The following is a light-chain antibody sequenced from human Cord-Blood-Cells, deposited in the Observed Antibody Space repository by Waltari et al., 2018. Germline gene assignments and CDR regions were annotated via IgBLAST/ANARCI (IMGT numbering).Light chain of an antibody. CDR3: AAWDDSLNGWV. J-gene: IGLJ3*02. Sequence: QSVLTQPPSPSGTPGQRVTISCSGSSSNIGSNTVNWYQQLPGTAPKLLTYRNNQRPSGVPDRFSGSKSGTSASLAISGLQAEDEADYSCAAWDDSLNGWVFGVGTKLTVL. V-gene: IGLV1-44*01. CDR2: RNN. CDR1: SSNIGSNT.